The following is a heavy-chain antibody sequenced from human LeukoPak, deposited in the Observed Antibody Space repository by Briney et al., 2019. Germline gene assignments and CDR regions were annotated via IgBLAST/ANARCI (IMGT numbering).Heavy chain of an antibody. CDR2: ISGDGLTT. J-gene: IGHJ3*02. CDR3: ARPPGRTGAFDI. V-gene: IGHV3-23*01. CDR1: GFTFSTNA. Sequence: PGGSLRLSCAASGFTFSTNAMTWVRQAPGKGLEWVSVISGDGLTTYYADSVKGRFTISRDNSKNTLYLQMNSLRAEDTAVYYCARPPGRTGAFDIWGQGTMVTVSS. D-gene: IGHD3-10*01.